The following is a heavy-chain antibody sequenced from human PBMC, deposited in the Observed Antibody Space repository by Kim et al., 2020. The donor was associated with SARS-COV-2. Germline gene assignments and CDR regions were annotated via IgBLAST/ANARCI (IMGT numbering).Heavy chain of an antibody. CDR3: ARDRGIYCSSTSCYFADLYYYYYGMDV. CDR1: GFTFSSYS. Sequence: GGSLRLSCAASGFTFSSYSMNWVRQAPGKGLEWVSSISSSSSYIYYADSVKGRFTISRDNAKNSLYLQMNSLRAEDTAVYYCARDRGIYCSSTSCYFADLYYYYYGMDVWGQGTTVTVSS. D-gene: IGHD2-2*01. CDR2: ISSSSSYI. J-gene: IGHJ6*02. V-gene: IGHV3-21*01.